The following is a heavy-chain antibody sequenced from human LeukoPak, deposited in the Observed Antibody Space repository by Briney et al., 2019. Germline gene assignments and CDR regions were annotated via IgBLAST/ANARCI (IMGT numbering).Heavy chain of an antibody. CDR2: ISWNSGSI. CDR3: ARMARGVFDY. CDR1: GFTFDDYA. V-gene: IGHV3-9*01. Sequence: GGSLRLSCAASGFTFDDYAMHWVRQAPGKGLEWVSGISWNSGSIGYADSVKGRFTISRDNAKNSLYLQMNSLRAEDTALYYCARMARGVFDYWGQGTLVTVSS. J-gene: IGHJ4*02. D-gene: IGHD5-24*01.